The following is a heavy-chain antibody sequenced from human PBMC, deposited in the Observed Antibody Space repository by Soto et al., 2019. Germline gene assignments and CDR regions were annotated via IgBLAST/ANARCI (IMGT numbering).Heavy chain of an antibody. CDR3: ARGGYYFYMDV. J-gene: IGHJ6*03. CDR2: IHHSGSS. CDR1: GGSVTISNW. D-gene: IGHD1-26*01. Sequence: QVQLQESGPGLVKPSGTLSLTCAVSGGSVTISNWWSWVRQTPGKGLEWIGQIHHSGSSNYNPSPTSRVTISVDKSKKQFSREMKSVTAADTGVYYCARGGYYFYMDVWGIGTTVTVSS. V-gene: IGHV4-4*02.